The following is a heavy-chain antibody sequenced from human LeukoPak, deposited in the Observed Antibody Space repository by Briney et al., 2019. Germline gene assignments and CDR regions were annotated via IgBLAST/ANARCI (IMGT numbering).Heavy chain of an antibody. Sequence: SVKVSCKASGGTFRSYAISWVRQAPGRGLECMGGVIPIFCTATYAQKFQGRVTITTDESTSTAYMALRSLRSEDTAVYYCARDLGAVAGDCSSTSCYGYWFDPWGQGTLVTVSS. D-gene: IGHD2-2*01. J-gene: IGHJ5*02. V-gene: IGHV1-69*05. CDR2: VIPIFCTA. CDR1: GGTFRSYA. CDR3: ARDLGAVAGDCSSTSCYGYWFDP.